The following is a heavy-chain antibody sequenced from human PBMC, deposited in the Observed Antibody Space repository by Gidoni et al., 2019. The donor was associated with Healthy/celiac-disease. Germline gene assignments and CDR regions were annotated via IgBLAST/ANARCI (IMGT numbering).Heavy chain of an antibody. V-gene: IGHV4-34*01. CDR2: INHSGGT. CDR3: AREGSSGTPKGWYFDL. CDR1: GGSSSGYY. D-gene: IGHD6-19*01. J-gene: IGHJ2*01. Sequence: QVQLQQWGAGLLKPSATLSLTCAVYGGSSSGYYWSWIRQPHGKGLEWIGEINHSGGTNYNPSLKSRVTISVDTSKNQFSLKLSSVTAADTAVYYCAREGSSGTPKGWYFDLWGRGTLVTVSS.